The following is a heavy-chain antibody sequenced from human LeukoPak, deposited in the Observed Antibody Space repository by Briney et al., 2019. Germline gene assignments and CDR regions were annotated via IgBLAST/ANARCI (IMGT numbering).Heavy chain of an antibody. CDR3: ARQGGVVPAAIGY. D-gene: IGHD2-2*01. CDR1: GGSISSSSYY. J-gene: IGHJ4*02. Sequence: SETLSLTCTVSGGSISSSSYYWGWIRQPPGKGLEWIVSIYYSGSTYYNPSLKSRVTISVDTSKNQFSLKLSSVTAADTAVYYCARQGGVVPAAIGYWGQGTLVTVSS. V-gene: IGHV4-39*01. CDR2: IYYSGST.